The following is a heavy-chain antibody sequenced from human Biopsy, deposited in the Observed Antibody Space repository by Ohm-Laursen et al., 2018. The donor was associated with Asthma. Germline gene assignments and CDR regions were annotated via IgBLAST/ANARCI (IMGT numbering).Heavy chain of an antibody. Sequence: SSVKVSCKASGYTFIGCHIHWMRQAPGQGLEWMGRINPNSGGTNYAQKFQGGVTMTRDTSISTAYMEVSRLRSDDTAVYYCARGQKSAGDRWFDPWGQGTLVTVSS. CDR2: INPNSGGT. CDR1: GYTFIGCH. J-gene: IGHJ5*02. CDR3: ARGQKSAGDRWFDP. D-gene: IGHD6-13*01. V-gene: IGHV1-2*06.